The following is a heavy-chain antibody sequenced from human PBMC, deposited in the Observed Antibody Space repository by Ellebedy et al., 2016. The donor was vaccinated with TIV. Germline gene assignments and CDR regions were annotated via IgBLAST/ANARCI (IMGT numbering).Heavy chain of an antibody. Sequence: GESLKISCAASGFTFSNYGMHWVRQAPGKGLEWVAVIWYDGSNKYYADSVKGRFTISRDNSKNTLYLQMNSLRAEDTAVYYCARDQVYGIQIWFDYWGQGTLVTVSS. V-gene: IGHV3-33*01. CDR1: GFTFSNYG. CDR3: ARDQVYGIQIWFDY. CDR2: IWYDGSNK. D-gene: IGHD5-18*01. J-gene: IGHJ4*02.